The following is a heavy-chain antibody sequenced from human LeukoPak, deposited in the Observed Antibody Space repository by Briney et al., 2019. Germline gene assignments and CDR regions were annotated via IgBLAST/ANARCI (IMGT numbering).Heavy chain of an antibody. Sequence: SVKVPCKASGGTFISYAISWVRQAPGQGLEWMGGIIPIFGTANYAQKFQGRVTITADKSTSTAYMELSGLRSEDTAVYYCARTPYCSGGSCYSGYFDYWGQGTLVTVSS. J-gene: IGHJ4*02. CDR2: IIPIFGTA. CDR1: GGTFISYA. D-gene: IGHD2-15*01. V-gene: IGHV1-69*06. CDR3: ARTPYCSGGSCYSGYFDY.